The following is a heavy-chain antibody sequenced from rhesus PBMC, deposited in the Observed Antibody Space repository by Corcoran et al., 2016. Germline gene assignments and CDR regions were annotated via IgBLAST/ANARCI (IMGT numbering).Heavy chain of an antibody. J-gene: IGHJ4*01. V-gene: IGHV4-106*01. CDR1: GGSISDDYY. CDR2: IYGSGGCS. Sequence: QVQLQESGPGLVKPSETLSLTCAVSGGSISDDYYWSWIRQPPGKGLEWIGYIYGSGGCSNYNPTLQNLVSISIDTSKHQFSLKLSSVTAADTAVCYCARSGSYYLYYFDYWGQGVLVTVSS. D-gene: IGHD3-16*01. CDR3: ARSGSYYLYYFDY.